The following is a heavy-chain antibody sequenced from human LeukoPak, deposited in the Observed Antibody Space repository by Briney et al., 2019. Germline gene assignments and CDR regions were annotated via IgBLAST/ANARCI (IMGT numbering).Heavy chain of an antibody. Sequence: PGGSLRLSCAASGFTFSSYAMTWVRQAPGKGLDWVSAFSATDGSAQYAESVEGRFTISRDNSKNTLFLQMSSLGAEDTAVYYCARAKIAAAGTGAFDVWGQGTLVTVSS. CDR3: ARAKIAAAGTGAFDV. V-gene: IGHV3-23*01. J-gene: IGHJ3*01. CDR2: FSATDGSA. CDR1: GFTFSSYA. D-gene: IGHD6-13*01.